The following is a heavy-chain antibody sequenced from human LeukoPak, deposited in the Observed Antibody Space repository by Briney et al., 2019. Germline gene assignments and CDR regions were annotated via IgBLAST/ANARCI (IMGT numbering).Heavy chain of an antibody. Sequence: GASVKVSCKASGYTFTGYYMHWVRQAPGQGLEWMGWINPNSGGTNYAQRFQGRVTMTRDTSISTAYMELSRLRSDDTAVYYCARDLTGWLPEGGFDYWGQGTLVTVSS. CDR2: INPNSGGT. J-gene: IGHJ4*02. CDR1: GYTFTGYY. CDR3: ARDLTGWLPEGGFDY. D-gene: IGHD5-12*01. V-gene: IGHV1-2*02.